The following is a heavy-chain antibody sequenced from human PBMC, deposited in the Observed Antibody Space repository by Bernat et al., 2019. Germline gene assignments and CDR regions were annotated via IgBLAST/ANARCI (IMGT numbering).Heavy chain of an antibody. V-gene: IGHV3-23*01. CDR3: TKSFFACGNDCRYYYYNMDV. CDR1: GFTFNNHA. Sequence: EVQLLESGGGLVQSGGSLRLSCAASGFTFNNHAMSWVRQAPGKGLEWVSAINGDGTYTYYADSVKGRFTISRDNSKNTLYLQMNSLRAEDTAVYYCTKSFFACGNDCRYYYYNMDVWGTGTTVTVSS. D-gene: IGHD2-21*02. CDR2: INGDGTYT. J-gene: IGHJ6*03.